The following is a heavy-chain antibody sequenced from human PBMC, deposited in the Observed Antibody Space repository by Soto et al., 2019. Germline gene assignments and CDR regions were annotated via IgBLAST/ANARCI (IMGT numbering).Heavy chain of an antibody. D-gene: IGHD6-6*01. CDR3: ARHLSIAARPAWFDP. CDR2: IYPGDSDT. Sequence: GESLKISCQGSGYSFTSYWIGWVRQMPGKGLEWMGIIYPGDSDTRYSPSFQGQVTISADKSISTAYLQWSSLKASDTAMYYCARHLSIAARPAWFDPWGQGTLVTVSS. J-gene: IGHJ5*02. CDR1: GYSFTSYW. V-gene: IGHV5-51*01.